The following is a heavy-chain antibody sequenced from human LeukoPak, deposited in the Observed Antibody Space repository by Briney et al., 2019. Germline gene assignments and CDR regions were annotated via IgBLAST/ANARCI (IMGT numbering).Heavy chain of an antibody. CDR2: IDSDGNIT. CDR3: ARISYGSSGYYDY. Sequence: PGGSLRLSCAASGFTFSSYYIHWVRQAPGKGLVWVSRIDSDGNITTYADSVKGRFTISRDNAKNTLYLQMNSLRAEDTAVYYCARISYGSSGYYDYWGQGTLVTVSS. D-gene: IGHD3-22*01. CDR1: GFTFSSYY. J-gene: IGHJ4*02. V-gene: IGHV3-74*01.